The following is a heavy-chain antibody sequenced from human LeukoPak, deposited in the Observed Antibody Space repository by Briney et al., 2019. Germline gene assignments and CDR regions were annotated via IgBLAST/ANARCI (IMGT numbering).Heavy chain of an antibody. CDR3: AHSSLYSNNWRYFDY. V-gene: IGHV2-5*02. J-gene: IGHJ4*02. D-gene: IGHD6-13*01. CDR1: GFSLSTYGVG. Sequence: SGPTLVNPTQTLTLTCTFSGFSLSTYGVGVGWIRQPPGKALEWLALIYWDDDKRYSPSLKSRLTITQDTSENQEVLTMTSMDPVDTATYYCAHSSLYSNNWRYFDYWGQGTLVTVSS. CDR2: IYWDDDK.